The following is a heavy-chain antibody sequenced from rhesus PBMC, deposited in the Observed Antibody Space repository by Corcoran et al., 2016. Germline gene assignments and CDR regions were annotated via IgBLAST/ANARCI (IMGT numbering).Heavy chain of an antibody. D-gene: IGHD6-25*01. CDR1: GYSISSGYY. CDR3: ARKNQRQLAFDY. J-gene: IGHJ4*01. CDR2: ITDRGST. Sequence: QVQLQESGPGLVKPSETLSLTCAVSGYSISSGYYWSWIRQPPGKGMEWIGYITDRGSTSYNPSLKSRVTISRDTSKNQFSLKLSSVTAADTAVYYCARKNQRQLAFDYWVQGVLVTVSS. V-gene: IGHV4-122*02.